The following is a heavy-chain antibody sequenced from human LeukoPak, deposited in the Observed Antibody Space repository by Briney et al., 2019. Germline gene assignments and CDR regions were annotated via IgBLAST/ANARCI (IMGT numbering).Heavy chain of an antibody. CDR2: MNPNSGNT. J-gene: IGHJ6*02. V-gene: IGHV1-8*01. CDR3: ARGTRWGDYSDPNSGYYYGMDV. Sequence: ASVKVSCKASGYTFTSYDINWVRQATGQGLEWMGWMNPNSGNTGYAQKFQGRVTMTRSTSISTAYMELSSLRSEDTAVYYCARGTRWGDYSDPNSGYYYGMDVWGQGTTVTVSS. D-gene: IGHD4-17*01. CDR1: GYTFTSYD.